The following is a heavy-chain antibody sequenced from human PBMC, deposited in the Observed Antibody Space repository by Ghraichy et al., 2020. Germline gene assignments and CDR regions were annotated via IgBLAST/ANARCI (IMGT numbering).Heavy chain of an antibody. Sequence: ASVKVSCTASGYTFTFYGISWVRQAPGQGLEWIGWISASSGTTNYAQKFQGRVTMTTETSTTTAYMELTSLTSDDTAVYFCAREPRASSRFDPWGQGTLVTVSS. J-gene: IGHJ5*02. CDR3: AREPRASSRFDP. CDR1: GYTFTFYG. V-gene: IGHV1-18*01. CDR2: ISASSGTT. D-gene: IGHD3-10*01.